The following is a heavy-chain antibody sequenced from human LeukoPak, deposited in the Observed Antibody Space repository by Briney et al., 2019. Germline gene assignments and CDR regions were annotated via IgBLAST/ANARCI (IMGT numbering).Heavy chain of an antibody. CDR3: ARFRSGYGQN. CDR1: GGSISSGADY. D-gene: IGHD5-12*01. CDR2: IYFSGST. V-gene: IGHV4-31*02. Sequence: SQTLSLTCTVSGGSISSGADYWSWIRQLPGKGLEWIGYIYFSGSTYYNPSLKSRVTISIDTSKNQFSLKLSSVTAADTAVYYCARFRSGYGQNWGQGTLVTVSS. J-gene: IGHJ4*02.